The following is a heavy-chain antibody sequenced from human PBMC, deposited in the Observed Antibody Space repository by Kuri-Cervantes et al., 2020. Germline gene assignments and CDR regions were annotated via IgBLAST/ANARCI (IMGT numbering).Heavy chain of an antibody. J-gene: IGHJ4*02. D-gene: IGHD4-17*01. Sequence: ASVKVSCKASGYTFTGYYMHWVRQAPGQGLEWMGWINPNSGGTNYAQKFQGRVTMTRDTSISTAYTELRSLRSDDTAVYYCARAVATYGDYRRNFDYWGQGALVTVSS. CDR2: INPNSGGT. CDR3: ARAVATYGDYRRNFDY. CDR1: GYTFTGYY. V-gene: IGHV1-2*02.